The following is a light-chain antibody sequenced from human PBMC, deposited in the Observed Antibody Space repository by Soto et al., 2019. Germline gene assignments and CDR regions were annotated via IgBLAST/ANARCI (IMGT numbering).Light chain of an antibody. V-gene: IGLV2-11*01. Sequence: QSALTQPRSVSGSPGQSVTISCTGTSSDVGGYNYVSWYQQHPGQAPKLMIYEVSKRPLGVSARFSASKSGNTASLTISGLQAEDEADYYCCSYGGSRAVFGGGTQLTVL. CDR2: EVS. J-gene: IGLJ7*01. CDR3: CSYGGSRAV. CDR1: SSDVGGYNY.